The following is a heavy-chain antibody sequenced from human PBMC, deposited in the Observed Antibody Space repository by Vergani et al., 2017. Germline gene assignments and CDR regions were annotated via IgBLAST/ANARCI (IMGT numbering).Heavy chain of an antibody. CDR2: ISSSSSYI. CDR1: GFTFSSYS. Sequence: EVQLVESGGGLVKPGGSLRLSCAASGFTFSSYSMNWVRQAPGTGLEWVSSISSSSSYIYYADSVKGRFTISRDNAKNSLYLQMNSLRAEDTAVYYCARGGEEYYDFWSGSNYYYYYGMDVWGQGTTVTVSS. D-gene: IGHD3-3*01. J-gene: IGHJ6*02. V-gene: IGHV3-21*01. CDR3: ARGGEEYYDFWSGSNYYYYYGMDV.